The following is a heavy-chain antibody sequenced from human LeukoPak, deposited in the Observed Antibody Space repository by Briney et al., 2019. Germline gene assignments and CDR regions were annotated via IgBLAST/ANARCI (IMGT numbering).Heavy chain of an antibody. J-gene: IGHJ4*02. Sequence: GGSLRLSCAASGFTFSSYAMSWVRQAPGKGLEWVSAIGGDAVSTYYADSVKGRFSISRDNSKNTLYLRMNSLRADDTAVYYCAKDLWKADYWGQGTLVTVSS. CDR1: GFTFSSYA. CDR2: IGGDAVST. D-gene: IGHD3-3*01. V-gene: IGHV3-23*01. CDR3: AKDLWKADY.